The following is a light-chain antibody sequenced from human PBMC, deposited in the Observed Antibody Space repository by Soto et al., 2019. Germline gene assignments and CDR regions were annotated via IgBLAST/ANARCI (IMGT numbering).Light chain of an antibody. CDR1: SSDVSGLDY. CDR2: EVS. J-gene: IGLJ3*02. CDR3: SSYTGHKTRM. V-gene: IGLV2-14*01. Sequence: QSALTQPASVSGSPGQSITISCTGSSSDVSGLDYVSWSQQHPGKAPKLLIYEVSNRPSGISDRFSASKSGNTASLTISGLQPEDEADYYCSSYTGHKTRMFGGGTKLTVL.